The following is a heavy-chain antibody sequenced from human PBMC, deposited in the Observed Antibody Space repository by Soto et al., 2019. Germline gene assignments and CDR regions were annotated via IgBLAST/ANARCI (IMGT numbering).Heavy chain of an antibody. D-gene: IGHD7-27*01. Sequence: QVQLQESGPGLVKPSQTLSLTCTVSGGSISNVHYCWSWIRQPPDQGPEWIGHIYNGGSTYSNPSLQSRVTIAADTSKNQFSLNLRSVSAADSAVYYCTKGPSGDNVDSWGQGILVTVSS. J-gene: IGHJ4*02. CDR2: IYNGGST. V-gene: IGHV4-30-4*01. CDR3: TKGPSGDNVDS. CDR1: GGSISNVHYC.